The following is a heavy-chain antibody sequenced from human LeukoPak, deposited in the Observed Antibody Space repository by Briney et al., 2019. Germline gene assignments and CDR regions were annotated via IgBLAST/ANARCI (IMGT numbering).Heavy chain of an antibody. CDR1: GGTFSSYA. Sequence: GASVKVSCKASGGTFSSYAISWVRQAPGQGLEWMGRIIPIRGIANYAQKFQGRVTITADKSTSAAYMELSSLRSEDTAVYYCERARVIVVVPAANPPYYGMDVWGQGTTVTVSS. V-gene: IGHV1-69*04. J-gene: IGHJ6*02. D-gene: IGHD2-2*01. CDR2: IIPIRGIA. CDR3: ERARVIVVVPAANPPYYGMDV.